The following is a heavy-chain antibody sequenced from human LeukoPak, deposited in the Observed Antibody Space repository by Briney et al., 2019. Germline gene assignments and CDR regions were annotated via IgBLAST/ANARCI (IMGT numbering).Heavy chain of an antibody. CDR3: ARCVRRDFDY. Sequence: PGGSLRLSCTASGFTFGDYAMSWVRQAPGKGLEWVSAISGSGGSTYYADSVKGRFTISRDNAKNSLYLQMNSLRAEDTAVYYCARCVRRDFDYWGQGTLVTVSS. J-gene: IGHJ4*02. D-gene: IGHD5/OR15-5a*01. V-gene: IGHV3-23*01. CDR2: ISGSGGST. CDR1: GFTFGDYA.